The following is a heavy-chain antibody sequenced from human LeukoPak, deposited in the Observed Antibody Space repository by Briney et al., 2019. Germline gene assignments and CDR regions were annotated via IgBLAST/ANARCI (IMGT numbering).Heavy chain of an antibody. CDR1: GFTFSSYW. Sequence: GGSLRLSCVASGFTFSSYWMHWVRQAPGKGLVWVSRISSDGYSTSYADSVKGRFTISRDNAKNTVYLQMNSLRAEDTAVYYCARDRRGYSGYDPGWFDPWGQGTLVTVSS. J-gene: IGHJ5*02. D-gene: IGHD5-12*01. CDR2: ISSDGYST. CDR3: ARDRRGYSGYDPGWFDP. V-gene: IGHV3-74*01.